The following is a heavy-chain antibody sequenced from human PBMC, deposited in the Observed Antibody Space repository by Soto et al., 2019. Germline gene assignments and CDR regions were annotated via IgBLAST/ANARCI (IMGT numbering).Heavy chain of an antibody. CDR2: ISAYNGNT. J-gene: IGHJ4*02. D-gene: IGHD1-26*01. CDR1: GYTFTSYG. Sequence: GASVKVSCKASGYTFTSYGISWVRQAPGQGLEWMGWISAYNGNTKYAQKLQGRVTINPDTSKNQFSLQLNSVTPEDTAVYYCVRYLHDRGSYYDSWGQGTLVTVSS. V-gene: IGHV1-18*01. CDR3: VRYLHDRGSYYDS.